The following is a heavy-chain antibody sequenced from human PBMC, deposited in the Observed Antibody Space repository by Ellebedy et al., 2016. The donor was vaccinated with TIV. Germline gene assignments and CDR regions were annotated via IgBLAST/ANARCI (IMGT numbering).Heavy chain of an antibody. CDR3: ASDGSYGDFLSPTHAFEN. CDR1: AFSFSSYW. Sequence: GGSLRLSCAASAFSFSSYWMTWVRQAPGKGLEWVANINHDGSEKHYVDSVEGRFTISRDNAKKSRYLQRISLSAEDTAVYYCASDGSYGDFLSPTHAFENWGQGTMVIVSS. V-gene: IGHV3-7*01. D-gene: IGHD4-17*01. J-gene: IGHJ3*02. CDR2: INHDGSEK.